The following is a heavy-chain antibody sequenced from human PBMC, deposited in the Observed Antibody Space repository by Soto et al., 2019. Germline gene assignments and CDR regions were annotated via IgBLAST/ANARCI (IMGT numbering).Heavy chain of an antibody. J-gene: IGHJ4*02. CDR1: GFSLSTSGMC. Sequence: SGPTLVNPTQTLTLTCTFSGFSLSTSGMCVSWIRQPPGKALEWLALIEWDDEKYYSTSLKTRLTISKDTSKNQVVLTMTNMDPVDTATYYCARGAIHYGSGSYNIYFDYWGQVTLVTVSS. D-gene: IGHD3-10*01. CDR2: IEWDDEK. CDR3: ARGAIHYGSGSYNIYFDY. V-gene: IGHV2-70*01.